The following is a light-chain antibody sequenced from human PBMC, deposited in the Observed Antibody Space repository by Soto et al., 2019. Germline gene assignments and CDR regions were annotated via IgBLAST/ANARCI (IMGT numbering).Light chain of an antibody. Sequence: AIQMAQSPSSLSASVGDRVTITCRASQGIGNDVGWFQQKPGKAPKLLIYAAATLQSGVPSRFSGSRSGTDFTLTISSLQPEDSATYYCLQDHNYPLTFGGGTKVEIK. CDR1: QGIGND. CDR2: AAA. J-gene: IGKJ4*01. V-gene: IGKV1-6*02. CDR3: LQDHNYPLT.